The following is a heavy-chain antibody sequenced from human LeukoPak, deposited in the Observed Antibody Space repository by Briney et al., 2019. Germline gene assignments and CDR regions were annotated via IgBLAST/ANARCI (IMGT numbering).Heavy chain of an antibody. D-gene: IGHD4-23*01. V-gene: IGHV3-30*02. CDR2: IRYDGSNK. J-gene: IGHJ4*02. CDR3: AKDRRFLTVVITLFDY. Sequence: AGGSLRLSCAASGFTFSSYGMHWVRQAPGKGLEGVAFIRYDGSNKYYADSVKGRFTISRDNSKNTLYLQMNSLRAEDTAVYYCAKDRRFLTVVITLFDYWGQGTLVTVSS. CDR1: GFTFSSYG.